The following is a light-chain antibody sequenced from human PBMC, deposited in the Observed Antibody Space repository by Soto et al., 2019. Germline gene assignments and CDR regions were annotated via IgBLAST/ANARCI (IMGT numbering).Light chain of an antibody. CDR1: SSNIGSNT. CDR3: AAWDDSLSGYV. V-gene: IGLV1-44*01. Sequence: QSVLTQPPSASGTPGQRVTISCSGSSSNIGSNTVNWYHQLPGTAPKLLMYSFNERPSGVPDRFSGSKSGTSASLAIRGLQFEDEADYYCAAWDDSLSGYVFGTGTKLTVL. J-gene: IGLJ1*01. CDR2: SFN.